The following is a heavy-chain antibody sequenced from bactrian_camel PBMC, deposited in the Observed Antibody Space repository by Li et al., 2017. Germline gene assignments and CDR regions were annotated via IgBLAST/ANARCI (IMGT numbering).Heavy chain of an antibody. CDR2: IDSDGTT. CDR1: YTNGLRS. CDR3: AADEHYPRLVRALPIY. Sequence: HVQLVESGGGSVQAGDSLRLSSKVSYTNGLRSMGWFRQAPGEEREGVAAIDSDGTTRYADSVKGRFTISKDNAKNTVYLQMNDLKPEDTAMYYCAADEHYPRLVRALPIYYGQGTQVTVS. J-gene: IGHJ4*01. D-gene: IGHD6*01. V-gene: IGHV3S53*01.